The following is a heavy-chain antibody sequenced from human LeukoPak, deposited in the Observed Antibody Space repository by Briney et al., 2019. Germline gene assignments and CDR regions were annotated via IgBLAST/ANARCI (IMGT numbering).Heavy chain of an antibody. CDR3: AKVTTYYYDSSGYYYEDY. V-gene: IGHV3-73*01. CDR1: GFTFSGSA. Sequence: GGSLKLSCAASGFTFSGSAMHWVRQASGKGLEWVGRIRSKANSYATAYAASVKGRFTISRDDSKNTAYLQMNSLRAEDTAVYYCAKVTTYYYDSSGYYYEDYWGQGTLVTVSS. CDR2: IRSKANSYAT. D-gene: IGHD3-22*01. J-gene: IGHJ4*02.